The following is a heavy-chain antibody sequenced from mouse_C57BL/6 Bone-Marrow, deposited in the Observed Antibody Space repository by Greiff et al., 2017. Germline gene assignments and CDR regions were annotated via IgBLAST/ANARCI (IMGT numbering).Heavy chain of an antibody. CDR3: TGTTVVAKDYARDY. D-gene: IGHD1-1*01. V-gene: IGHV1-15*01. Sequence: QVQLQQSGAELVRPGASVTLSCKASGYTFTDYEMHWVKQTPVHGLEWIGAIDPETGGTAYNQKFKGKAILTADKSSSTAYMELRSLTSEDSAVYYCTGTTVVAKDYARDYWGQGTSVTVSS. CDR1: GYTFTDYE. CDR2: IDPETGGT. J-gene: IGHJ4*01.